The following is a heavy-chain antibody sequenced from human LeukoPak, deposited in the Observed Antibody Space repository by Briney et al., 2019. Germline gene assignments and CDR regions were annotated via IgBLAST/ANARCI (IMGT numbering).Heavy chain of an antibody. Sequence: ASVKVSCKASGYTFTSYGISWVRQAPGQGLEWMGWISAYNGNTNYAQKLQGRVTMTTDTSTSTAYMELRSLRSDDTAVYYCAREIGGPNHYYYMDVGGKGTTVTISS. V-gene: IGHV1-18*01. D-gene: IGHD3-16*01. CDR1: GYTFTSYG. CDR2: ISAYNGNT. CDR3: AREIGGPNHYYYMDV. J-gene: IGHJ6*03.